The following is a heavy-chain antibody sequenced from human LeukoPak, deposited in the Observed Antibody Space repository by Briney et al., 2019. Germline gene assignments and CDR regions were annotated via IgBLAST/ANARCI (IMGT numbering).Heavy chain of an antibody. V-gene: IGHV3-33*01. D-gene: IGHD3-10*01. CDR1: GFTFSAYG. Sequence: GGSLRHSCAASGFTFSAYGTHWVRQAPGKGLEWVAVIWRDGSNENYPDSVKGRFTISRDNSKNTLFLQMSSLRTEDTAVYYCARDFGARPFDIWGQGTMVTVSS. CDR3: ARDFGARPFDI. CDR2: IWRDGSNE. J-gene: IGHJ3*02.